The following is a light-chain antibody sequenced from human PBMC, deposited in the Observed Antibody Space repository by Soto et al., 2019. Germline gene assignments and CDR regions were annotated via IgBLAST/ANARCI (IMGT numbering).Light chain of an antibody. CDR1: QSVSYY. Sequence: EIVLTQSPATPSLSPGERATLSCRASQSVSYYLAWYQQKPGQAPRLLIYEASNRATGIPARFSGSGSGTDFTLTISSLEPEDFAVYYCQQRSDWPSFGQGTKVDIK. J-gene: IGKJ1*01. V-gene: IGKV3-11*01. CDR3: QQRSDWPS. CDR2: EAS.